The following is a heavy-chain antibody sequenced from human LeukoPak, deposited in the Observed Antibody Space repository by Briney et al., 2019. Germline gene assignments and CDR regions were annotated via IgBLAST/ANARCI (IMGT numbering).Heavy chain of an antibody. CDR2: IYHSGST. V-gene: IGHV4-38-2*02. CDR1: GYSISSGYY. D-gene: IGHD6-13*01. Sequence: PSETLSLTCTVSGYSISSGYYWGWIRQPPGKGLEWIGGIYHSGSTYYNPSLKSRVTISVDTSKNQFSLKLSSVTAADTAVYYCARGYSSSWANNDAFDIWGQGTMVTVPS. J-gene: IGHJ3*02. CDR3: ARGYSSSWANNDAFDI.